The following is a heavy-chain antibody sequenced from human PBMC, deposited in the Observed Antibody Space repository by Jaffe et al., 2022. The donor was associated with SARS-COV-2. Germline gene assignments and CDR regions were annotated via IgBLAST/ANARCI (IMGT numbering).Heavy chain of an antibody. Sequence: QVQLQESGPGLVKPSETLSLTCTVSGGSISSYYWSWIRQPPGKGLEWIGYIYYSGSTNYNPSLKSRVTISVDTSKNQFSLKLSSVTAADTAVYYCARADDHEYSYGRVGDYGMDVWGQGTTVTVSS. CDR3: ARADDHEYSYGRVGDYGMDV. J-gene: IGHJ6*02. V-gene: IGHV4-59*01. D-gene: IGHD5-18*01. CDR2: IYYSGST. CDR1: GGSISSYY.